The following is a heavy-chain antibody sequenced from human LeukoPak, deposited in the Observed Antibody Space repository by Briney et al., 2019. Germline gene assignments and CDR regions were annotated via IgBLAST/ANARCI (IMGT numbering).Heavy chain of an antibody. D-gene: IGHD2-21*02. V-gene: IGHV3-30-3*01. J-gene: IGHJ3*02. CDR1: GFTFSGYA. CDR2: ISYDGSNK. CDR3: ARESYCGGDCYPDAFDI. Sequence: PGGSLRLSCAASGFTFSGYAMHWVRQAPGKGLEWVAVISYDGSNKYYADSVKGRFTISRDNSKNTLYLQMNSLRAEDTAVYYCARESYCGGDCYPDAFDIWGQGTMVTVSS.